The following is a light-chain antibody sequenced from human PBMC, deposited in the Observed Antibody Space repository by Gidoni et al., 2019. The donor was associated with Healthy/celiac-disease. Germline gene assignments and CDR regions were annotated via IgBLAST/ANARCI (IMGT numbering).Light chain of an antibody. Sequence: QSALTQPPSASGSPGQSVTISCTGTSSDVGGYNYVSWYQQHPGKAPKLMIYEVSKRPSGVPDRFSGSKSCNTASLTVSGLQAEDEADYYCSSYAGSWVFGGGTKLTVL. CDR2: EVS. V-gene: IGLV2-8*01. CDR1: SSDVGGYNY. CDR3: SSYAGSWV. J-gene: IGLJ3*02.